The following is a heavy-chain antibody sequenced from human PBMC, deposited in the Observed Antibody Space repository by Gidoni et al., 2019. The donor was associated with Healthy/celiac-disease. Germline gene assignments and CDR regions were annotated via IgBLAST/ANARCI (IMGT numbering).Heavy chain of an antibody. CDR3: AKETLRWVADGRGGLFDY. CDR2: IRGSGGST. V-gene: IGHV3-23*01. CDR1: GFNFSSYA. D-gene: IGHD2-15*01. Sequence: EVQLLESGGGLVQPGGSLRRYCAAAGFNFSSYAMGWVRRAPGKGLEWFSAIRGSGGSTYYAGSVKGRFTSSRDNSKNTLYLQMNSLRAEDTAVYYCAKETLRWVADGRGGLFDYWGQGTLVTVSS. J-gene: IGHJ4*02.